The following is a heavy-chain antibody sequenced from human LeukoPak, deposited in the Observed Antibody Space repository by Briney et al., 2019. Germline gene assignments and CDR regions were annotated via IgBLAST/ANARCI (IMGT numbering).Heavy chain of an antibody. D-gene: IGHD3-22*01. CDR2: ISGSGGST. Sequence: GGSLRLSCASSGFTFSSYAMSGVRQAPAKGREGVAAISGSGGSTYYADSVKGRFTISRDNSKNTLYLHMNSLRAEDTAVYYCAKILTMIVVVNDAFDIWGQGTMVTVSS. CDR3: AKILTMIVVVNDAFDI. J-gene: IGHJ3*02. CDR1: GFTFSSYA. V-gene: IGHV3-23*01.